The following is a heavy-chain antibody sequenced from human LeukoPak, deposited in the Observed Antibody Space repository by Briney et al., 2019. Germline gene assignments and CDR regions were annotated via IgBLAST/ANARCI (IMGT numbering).Heavy chain of an antibody. CDR3: ARLAVGSSWFHDY. J-gene: IGHJ4*02. Sequence: GASVKVSCKASGCTFNTYEIAWVRQAPGQGLEWMGWINTYNGNTNYAQKVQGRVTMTTDTSTSTGYMELRNLRSDDTAVYYCARLAVGSSWFHDYWGQGTLVTVSS. D-gene: IGHD6-13*01. CDR1: GCTFNTYE. V-gene: IGHV1-18*01. CDR2: INTYNGNT.